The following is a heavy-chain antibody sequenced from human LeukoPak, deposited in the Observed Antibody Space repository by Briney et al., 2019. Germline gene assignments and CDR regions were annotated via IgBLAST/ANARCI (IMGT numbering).Heavy chain of an antibody. Sequence: PSETLSLTCTVSGGSISSHYWSWIRQPPGKGLEWIGYIYYSGSTNYNPSLKSRVTISVDTSKNQSSLKLSSVTAADTAVYYCARGGVQGLDYWGQGTLVTVSS. V-gene: IGHV4-59*11. CDR3: ARGGVQGLDY. J-gene: IGHJ4*02. D-gene: IGHD1-1*01. CDR2: IYYSGST. CDR1: GGSISSHY.